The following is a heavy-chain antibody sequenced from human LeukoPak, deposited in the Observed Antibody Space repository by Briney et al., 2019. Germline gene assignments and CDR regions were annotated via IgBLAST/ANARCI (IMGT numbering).Heavy chain of an antibody. CDR3: ARDLGIAYDSSGYYPGRVDY. Sequence: RWASVKVSCKASGGTFSSYAISWVRQAPGQGLEWMGRIIPILGIANYAQKFQGRVTITADKSTSTAYMELSSLRSEDTAVYYCARDLGIAYDSSGYYPGRVDYWGQGTLVTVSS. D-gene: IGHD3-22*01. CDR1: GGTFSSYA. CDR2: IIPILGIA. V-gene: IGHV1-69*04. J-gene: IGHJ4*02.